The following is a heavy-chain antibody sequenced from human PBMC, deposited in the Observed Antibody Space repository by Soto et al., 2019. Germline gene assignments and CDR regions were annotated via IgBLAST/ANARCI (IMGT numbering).Heavy chain of an antibody. J-gene: IGHJ4*02. Sequence: EVQLVESGGGLVQPGRSLRLSCAASGFTFDDYAMHWVRQAPGKGLEWVSGISWNSGSIGYADSVKGQFTISRDNAKNSLYLQMNSLRAEDTALYYCAKDRTPPQNYYGSGSPSYYFDYWGQGTLVTVSS. CDR1: GFTFDDYA. CDR2: ISWNSGSI. V-gene: IGHV3-9*01. CDR3: AKDRTPPQNYYGSGSPSYYFDY. D-gene: IGHD3-10*01.